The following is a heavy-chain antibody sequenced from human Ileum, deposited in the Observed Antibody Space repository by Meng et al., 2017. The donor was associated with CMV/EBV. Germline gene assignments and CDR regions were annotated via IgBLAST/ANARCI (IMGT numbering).Heavy chain of an antibody. CDR3: ARKGVVTEGAFDI. Sequence: GESLKISCAASGFTVSSNYMSWVRQAPGKGLEWVSVIYSGGSTYSADSVKGRFTISRDNSKNTRYLQMNSLRAEDTAVYYCARKGVVTEGAFDIWGQGK. CDR2: IYSGGST. J-gene: IGHJ3*02. CDR1: GFTVSSNY. V-gene: IGHV3-66*02. D-gene: IGHD4-23*01.